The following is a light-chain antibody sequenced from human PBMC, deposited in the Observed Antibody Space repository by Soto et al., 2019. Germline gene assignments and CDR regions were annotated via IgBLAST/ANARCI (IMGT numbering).Light chain of an antibody. V-gene: IGKV3-15*01. Sequence: EIVMTQSPATLSVSPGERDTLSCRASQAIRSNLAWYQQKPGQAPRLLIYDASSRATGVPARFSGSGSGTDFTLSISSLQSEHSAVYFCQQYNSWPPLTFGGGTKVDIK. CDR2: DAS. CDR1: QAIRSN. J-gene: IGKJ4*01. CDR3: QQYNSWPPLT.